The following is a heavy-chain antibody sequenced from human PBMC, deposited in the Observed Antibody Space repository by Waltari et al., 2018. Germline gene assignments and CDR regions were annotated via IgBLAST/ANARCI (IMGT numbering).Heavy chain of an antibody. V-gene: IGHV1-69*02. Sequence: QVQLVQSGAEVKTPGSSVKVSCKASGGTFSSYTISWVRQAPGQGLEWMGRIIPILGIANYAQKFQGRVTITADKSTSTAYMELSSLRSEDTAVYYCATRGYSKTKEYYYYGMDVWGQGP. CDR2: IIPILGIA. J-gene: IGHJ6*02. D-gene: IGHD5-18*01. CDR1: GGTFSSYT. CDR3: ATRGYSKTKEYYYYGMDV.